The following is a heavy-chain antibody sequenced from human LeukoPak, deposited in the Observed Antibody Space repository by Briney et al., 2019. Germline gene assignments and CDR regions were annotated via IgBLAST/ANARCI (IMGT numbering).Heavy chain of an antibody. CDR3: ARDNDWAFDY. D-gene: IGHD3-9*01. J-gene: IGHJ4*02. Sequence: GGSLRLSCAASGFTLSSYVMSWVRQAPGTGLERVSYINHNGKTIYYADSVKGRFTISRDNGKNSLYLQMNSLRDEDTAVYYCARDNDWAFDYWGQGTLVTVSS. CDR2: INHNGKTI. V-gene: IGHV3-48*02. CDR1: GFTLSSYV.